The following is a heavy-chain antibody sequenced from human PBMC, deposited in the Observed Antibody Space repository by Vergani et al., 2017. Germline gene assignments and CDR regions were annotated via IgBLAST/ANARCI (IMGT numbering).Heavy chain of an antibody. CDR1: RSTFKTYG. CDR3: ARDQVPAAIRLNVGNYMDV. Sequence: QGHLVESGGGIVQPGRSLTLSCVASRSTFKTYGMHWVRQAPGKGLEWVGLIYYDGSNAYYADSVKGRFTISRDNSKNTLYLQMSSLRAEDTAVYYCARDQVPAAIRLNVGNYMDVWGKGTTVIVSS. J-gene: IGHJ6*03. D-gene: IGHD2-2*02. CDR2: IYYDGSNA. V-gene: IGHV3-33*01.